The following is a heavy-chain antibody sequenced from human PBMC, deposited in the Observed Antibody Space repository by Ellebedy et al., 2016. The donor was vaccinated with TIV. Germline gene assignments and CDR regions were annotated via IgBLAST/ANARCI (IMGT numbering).Heavy chain of an antibody. CDR2: IETNGIKT. V-gene: IGHV3-74*01. J-gene: IGHJ5*02. CDR1: GFTLSNHW. D-gene: IGHD4-23*01. Sequence: GESLKISCAASGFTLSNHWMHWVRQALGKGLVWVSYIETNGIKTHYADYVTGRFTISRENSTNTVSLQMNSLRVEDTAVYYCVRDRPNSWFDPWGQGTLVTVSS. CDR3: VRDRPNSWFDP.